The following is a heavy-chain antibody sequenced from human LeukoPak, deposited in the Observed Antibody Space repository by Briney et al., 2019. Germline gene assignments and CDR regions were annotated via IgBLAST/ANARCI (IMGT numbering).Heavy chain of an antibody. J-gene: IGHJ5*02. Sequence: SETLSLACTVSGGSISSGDYYWSWIRQPPGKGLEWIGYIYYSGSTYYNPSLKSRVTISVDTSKNQFSLKLSSVTAADTAVYYCARLSYSSSSCWFDPWGQGTLVTVSS. CDR2: IYYSGST. CDR3: ARLSYSSSSCWFDP. V-gene: IGHV4-30-4*08. D-gene: IGHD6-6*01. CDR1: GGSISSGDYY.